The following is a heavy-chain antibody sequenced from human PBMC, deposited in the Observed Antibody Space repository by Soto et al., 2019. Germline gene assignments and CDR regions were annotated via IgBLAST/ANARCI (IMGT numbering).Heavy chain of an antibody. CDR2: VYYSGTT. CDR3: ARTTAVPNTLRSRYFFDY. J-gene: IGHJ4*02. V-gene: IGHV4-61*01. CDR1: GGSVSNKTYY. Sequence: SETLSLTCSVSGGSVSNKTYYWSWIRQPPGKRLEWIGYVYYSGTTNYNPPLKSRVTISVDLSKNQFSLRLSSVTTADTALYYCARTTAVPNTLRSRYFFDYWGQGTLVTVSS. D-gene: IGHD4-17*01.